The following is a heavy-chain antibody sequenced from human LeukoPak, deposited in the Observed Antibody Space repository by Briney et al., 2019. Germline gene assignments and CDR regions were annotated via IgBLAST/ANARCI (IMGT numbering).Heavy chain of an antibody. CDR1: GFTFSNYG. V-gene: IGHV3-30*18. J-gene: IGHJ4*02. Sequence: GGSLRLSCAASGFTFSNYGLHWVRQAPGNGLEWVALISTDGRNKNYAASVKGRFTISRDNSKNTVYLQMNSLRAKDTAVYYCAKDNNYDFWSGGGDYWGQGTLVTVSS. CDR3: AKDNNYDFWSGGGDY. D-gene: IGHD3-3*01. CDR2: ISTDGRNK.